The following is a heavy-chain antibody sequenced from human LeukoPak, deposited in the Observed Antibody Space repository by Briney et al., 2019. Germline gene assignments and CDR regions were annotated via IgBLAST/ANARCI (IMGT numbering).Heavy chain of an antibody. J-gene: IGHJ3*02. D-gene: IGHD3-16*01. Sequence: PSETLSLTCAVYGGSFSGYYWSWIRQPPGKGLEWIGEINHSGSTNYNPSLKSRVTISVDTSKNQFSLKLSSVTAADTAVYYCARVPYDYVWGSCPKDAFDIWGQGTMVTVSS. V-gene: IGHV4-34*01. CDR1: GGSFSGYY. CDR3: ARVPYDYVWGSCPKDAFDI. CDR2: INHSGST.